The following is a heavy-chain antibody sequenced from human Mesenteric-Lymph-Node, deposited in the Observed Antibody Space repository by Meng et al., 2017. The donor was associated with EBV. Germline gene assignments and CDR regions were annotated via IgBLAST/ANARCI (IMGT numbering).Heavy chain of an antibody. CDR1: GATIGRVNW. D-gene: IGHD3-3*01. CDR3: ARRIDFWSHYSDY. Sequence: QWSDPGVVKRSGSLSPPCAFSGATIGRVNWWIWVRQPPGKGLECIGEIYHSGNTNYNPSLKSRLVISVDKSMNQFSLKLSSVTAADTAVYYCARRIDFWSHYSDYWGQGILVTVSS. CDR2: IYHSGNT. V-gene: IGHV4-4*02. J-gene: IGHJ4*02.